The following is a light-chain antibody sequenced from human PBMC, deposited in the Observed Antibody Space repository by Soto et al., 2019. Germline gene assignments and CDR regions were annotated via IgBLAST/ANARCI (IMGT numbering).Light chain of an antibody. Sequence: QSVLTQPASVSGSPGQSITISCTGASTDVDGYDYVSWYQQHPGQAPKLMIYDVNNRPSGVSYRFSGSKSGDTASLTIPGLQAEDDADYYCSSYTSSAPFYVFGTGTKVTVL. CDR3: SSYTSSAPFYV. V-gene: IGLV2-14*03. CDR1: STDVDGYDY. CDR2: DVN. J-gene: IGLJ1*01.